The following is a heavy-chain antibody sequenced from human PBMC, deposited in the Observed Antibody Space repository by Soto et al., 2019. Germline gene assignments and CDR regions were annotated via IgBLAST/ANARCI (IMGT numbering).Heavy chain of an antibody. V-gene: IGHV3-30*18. CDR3: AKDHYYGSGSYYKGMDV. Sequence: QVQLVESGGGVVQPGRSLRLSCAASGFTFSSYGMHWVRQAPGKGLEWVAVISYDGSNKYYADSVKGRFTISRDNSKNTLYLQMNSLRAEDTAVYYCAKDHYYGSGSYYKGMDVW. J-gene: IGHJ6*01. CDR2: ISYDGSNK. D-gene: IGHD3-10*01. CDR1: GFTFSSYG.